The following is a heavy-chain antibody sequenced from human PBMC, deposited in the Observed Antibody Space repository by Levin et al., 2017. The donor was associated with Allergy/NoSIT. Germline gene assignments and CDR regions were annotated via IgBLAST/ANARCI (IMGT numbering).Heavy chain of an antibody. V-gene: IGHV3-7*04. CDR3: ARQEVVAQSGNYYYMDV. CDR2: IIPDGSTK. J-gene: IGHJ6*03. CDR1: TFTFSSHW. D-gene: IGHD3-22*01. Sequence: HAGGSLRLSCAASTFTFSSHWMSWVRQAPGTGLVWVADIIPDGSTKYYMDSVKGRFTISRDNAKNSLYLQMNSLRAEDTAVYYCARQEVVAQSGNYYYMDVWGKGTTVTVSS.